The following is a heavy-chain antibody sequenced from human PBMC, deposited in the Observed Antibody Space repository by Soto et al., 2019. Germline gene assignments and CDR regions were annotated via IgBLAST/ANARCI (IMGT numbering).Heavy chain of an antibody. D-gene: IGHD6-13*01. CDR3: ARGSRIAAAGIDY. Sequence: QVQLQESGPGLVKPSETLSLTCTVSGGSISSYYWSWIRQPPGKGLEWIGYIYYSGSTNYNPSLKSRGTISVDTSKNQFSLKLSSVTAADTAVYYCARGSRIAAAGIDYWGQGTLVTVSS. J-gene: IGHJ4*02. V-gene: IGHV4-59*01. CDR2: IYYSGST. CDR1: GGSISSYY.